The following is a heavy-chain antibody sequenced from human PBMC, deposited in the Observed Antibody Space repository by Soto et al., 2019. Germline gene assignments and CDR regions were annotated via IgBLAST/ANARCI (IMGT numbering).Heavy chain of an antibody. J-gene: IGHJ6*02. Sequence: ASVKVSCKASGYTFTSYGISWVGQAPGQGLEWMGWISAYNGNTNYAQKLQGRVTMTRDRSISTVYMELTRLRSDDTAVYFCARGHSTDCSNGVCSFFYNHEMDVWGQGTTVTVSS. CDR1: GYTFTSYG. CDR2: ISAYNGNT. V-gene: IGHV1-18*04. D-gene: IGHD2-8*01. CDR3: ARGHSTDCSNGVCSFFYNHEMDV.